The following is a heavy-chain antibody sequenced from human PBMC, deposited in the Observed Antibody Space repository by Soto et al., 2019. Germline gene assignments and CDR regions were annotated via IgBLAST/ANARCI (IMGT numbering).Heavy chain of an antibody. J-gene: IGHJ4*02. Sequence: PSETLSLTCSAPSDSISSYYWSWIQHAPGKGMQGIGYVFDRGGTAYNPSLKSRVTISLDMSKNKFSLNLKSVTAADTAAYCCARVQLVGKVIDYWGQGTLVTVSS. CDR3: ARVQLVGKVIDY. CDR1: SDSISSYY. D-gene: IGHD1-1*01. CDR2: VFDRGGT. V-gene: IGHV4-59*01.